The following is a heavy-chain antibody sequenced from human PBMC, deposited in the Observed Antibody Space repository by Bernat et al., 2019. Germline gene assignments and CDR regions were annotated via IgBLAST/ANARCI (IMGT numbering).Heavy chain of an antibody. CDR1: GFTFSSYD. CDR2: ISGGGDRT. J-gene: IGHJ6*02. Sequence: EVQLLESGGGLVQPGGSLRLSCAASGFTFSSYDMIWVRQAPGKGLGWVSGISGGGDRTYDADSVKGRFTISRDNSKNTLSLQMNSLRDEDTAVYYCAKILSQGDYYWYGADVWGQGTTVTVSS. D-gene: IGHD1-26*01. V-gene: IGHV3-23*01. CDR3: AKILSQGDYYWYGADV.